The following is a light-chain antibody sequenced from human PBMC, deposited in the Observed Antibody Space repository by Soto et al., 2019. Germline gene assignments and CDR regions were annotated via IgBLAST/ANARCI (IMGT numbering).Light chain of an antibody. J-gene: IGKJ1*01. CDR2: TAS. V-gene: IGKV1-39*01. Sequence: IQMTQSPSSLSASVGDRVTISCRASQGIGNALGWYQQKPGKGPNLLIYTASSLQSAVPSRFSGRRSGTDFTLTISSLQPEDFATDYCQQRYSVPLTFGQGTKVDIK. CDR3: QQRYSVPLT. CDR1: QGIGNA.